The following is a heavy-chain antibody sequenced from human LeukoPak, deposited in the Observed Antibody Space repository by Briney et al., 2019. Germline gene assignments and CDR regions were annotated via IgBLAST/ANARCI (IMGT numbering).Heavy chain of an antibody. D-gene: IGHD5-24*01. CDR2: IKEDGTET. V-gene: IGHV3-7*03. CDR1: GFMFSSNW. CDR3: AKEGRSLQTY. Sequence: HPGGFLRLSCAASGFMFSSNWMSWVRLAPGKGLEWVANIKEDGTETYYVDSVKGRFTISRDNAKNSLYLQMNSLRVEDTAVYYCAKEGRSLQTYWGQGTLVTVSS. J-gene: IGHJ4*02.